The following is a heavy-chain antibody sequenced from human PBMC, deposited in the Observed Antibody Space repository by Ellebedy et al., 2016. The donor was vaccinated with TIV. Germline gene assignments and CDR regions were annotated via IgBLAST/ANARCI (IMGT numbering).Heavy chain of an antibody. CDR1: GFTFSSYI. CDR2: IYSGADGGDT. V-gene: IGHV3-53*01. CDR3: ARDAADSGGKFDY. Sequence: GESLKISCAASGFTFSSYIMNWVRQAPGKGLEWVSVIYSGADGGDTYYADSVKGRFTISRDNSTNTLYLQMNSLRAEDTAVYYCARDAADSGGKFDYWGQGALVTVSS. D-gene: IGHD4-23*01. J-gene: IGHJ4*02.